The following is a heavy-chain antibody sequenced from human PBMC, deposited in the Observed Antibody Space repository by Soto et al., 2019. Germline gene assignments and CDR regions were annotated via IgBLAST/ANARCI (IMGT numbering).Heavy chain of an antibody. V-gene: IGHV3-23*01. D-gene: IGHD5-12*01. CDR3: AKEAVYSGYDFIY. J-gene: IGHJ4*02. Sequence: PGGSLRLSCAASGFTFSSYPITWVRQPPGKGLEWVSTISGSGGSTHYADSVEGRFTISRDNSKNTLYLQMNSLRAEDTAVYYCAKEAVYSGYDFIYWGQGTLVTVSS. CDR1: GFTFSSYP. CDR2: ISGSGGST.